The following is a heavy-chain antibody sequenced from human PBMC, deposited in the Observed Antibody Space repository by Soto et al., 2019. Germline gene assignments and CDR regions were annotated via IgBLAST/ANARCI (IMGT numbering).Heavy chain of an antibody. CDR2: IYYSGST. J-gene: IGHJ4*02. D-gene: IGHD3-16*01. V-gene: IGHV4-39*01. CDR1: GGSISSSSYY. Sequence: QLQLQESGPGLVKPSETLSLTCTVSGGSISSSSYYWGWIRQPPGKGLEWIGSIYYSGSTYYNPSLKSRVTTSVDTSKNQFSLKLSSVTAADTAVYYCARNGVWGPYPYYFDYWGQGTLVTVSS. CDR3: ARNGVWGPYPYYFDY.